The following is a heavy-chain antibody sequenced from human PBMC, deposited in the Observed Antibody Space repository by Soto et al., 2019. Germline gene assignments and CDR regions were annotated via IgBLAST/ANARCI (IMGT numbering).Heavy chain of an antibody. CDR2: ISSSSSYI. Sequence: GGSLRLSCAASGFTFSSYSMNWVRQAPGKGLEWVSSISSSSSYIYYADSVKGRFTISRDNAKNSLYLQMNSLRAEDTAVYYCARDWGYSSGWYYFDYWGQGTLVTVSS. J-gene: IGHJ4*02. CDR1: GFTFSSYS. D-gene: IGHD6-19*01. V-gene: IGHV3-21*01. CDR3: ARDWGYSSGWYYFDY.